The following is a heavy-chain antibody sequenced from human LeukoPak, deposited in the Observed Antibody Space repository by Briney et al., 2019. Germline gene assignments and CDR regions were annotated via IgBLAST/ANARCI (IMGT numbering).Heavy chain of an antibody. Sequence: GGSLRLSCAVSGFTFSSYGMSWVRQAPGKGLEWVSAISGSGGSTYYADSVKGRFTISRDNSKNTLYLQMNSLRAEDTAVYYCARTTYYYDSSGLTDAFDIWGQGTMVTVSS. CDR1: GFTFSSYG. CDR2: ISGSGGST. D-gene: IGHD3-22*01. V-gene: IGHV3-23*01. CDR3: ARTTYYYDSSGLTDAFDI. J-gene: IGHJ3*02.